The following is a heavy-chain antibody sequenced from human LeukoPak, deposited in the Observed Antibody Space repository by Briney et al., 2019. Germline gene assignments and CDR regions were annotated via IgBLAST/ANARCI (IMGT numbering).Heavy chain of an antibody. D-gene: IGHD3-10*01. CDR3: AKGLSDYGSGSYEYYYYYGMDV. CDR2: IYSGGST. CDR1: GFIVSSNY. Sequence: GGSLRLPCAASGFIVSSNYMSWVRQAPGKGLEWVSVIYSGGSTYYADSVKGRFTISRDNSKNTLYLQMNSLRAEDTAVYYCAKGLSDYGSGSYEYYYYYGMDVWGQGTTVTVSS. J-gene: IGHJ6*02. V-gene: IGHV3-53*01.